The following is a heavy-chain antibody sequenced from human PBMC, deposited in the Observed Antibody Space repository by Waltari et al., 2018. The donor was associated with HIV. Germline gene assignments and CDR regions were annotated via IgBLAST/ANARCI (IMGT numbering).Heavy chain of an antibody. CDR1: GFIFRIFA. Sequence: QVQLVSSGGGVVQSGRSLRLSCPVSGFIFRIFATHWVHQAPGKGLEWVAVIGYDGTKKDFADSVKGRFTISRDNSKNTLYLQMNSLRAEDTAVYYCARDSHYYDSTPFDYWGQGTLVTVSS. CDR2: IGYDGTKK. D-gene: IGHD3-22*01. V-gene: IGHV3-33*01. J-gene: IGHJ4*02. CDR3: ARDSHYYDSTPFDY.